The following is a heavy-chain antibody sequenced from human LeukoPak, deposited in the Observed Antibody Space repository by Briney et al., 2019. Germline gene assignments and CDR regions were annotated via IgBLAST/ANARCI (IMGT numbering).Heavy chain of an antibody. J-gene: IGHJ4*02. CDR3: ARDSGDGYNYLDY. Sequence: SVKVSCXASGGTFSSYAISRVRQAPGQGLEWMGGIIPIFGTANYAQKFQGRVTITADESTSTAYMELSSLRSEDTAVYYCARDSGDGYNYLDYWGQGTLVTVSS. CDR2: IIPIFGTA. D-gene: IGHD5-24*01. V-gene: IGHV1-69*01. CDR1: GGTFSSYA.